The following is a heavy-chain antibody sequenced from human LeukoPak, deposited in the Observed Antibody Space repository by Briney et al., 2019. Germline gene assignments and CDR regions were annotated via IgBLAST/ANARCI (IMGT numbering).Heavy chain of an antibody. CDR1: GGSISSGSFY. CDR3: ARGRGSGWYSFSFDY. CDR2: IYTSGGT. Sequence: SEALSLTCTVSGGSISSGSFYWSWIRQPAGKGLEWIGRIYTSGGTNYNPSLKSRVTISLDTSKNQFSLELSSVTAADTAVYYCARGRGSGWYSFSFDYWGQGTLVTVSS. J-gene: IGHJ4*02. D-gene: IGHD6-19*01. V-gene: IGHV4-61*02.